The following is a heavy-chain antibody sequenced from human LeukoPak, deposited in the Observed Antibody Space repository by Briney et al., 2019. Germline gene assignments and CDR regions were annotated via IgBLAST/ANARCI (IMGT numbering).Heavy chain of an antibody. CDR2: ISGSGGST. CDR1: GFTFSSYA. J-gene: IGHJ4*02. Sequence: GGSLRLSCAASGFTFSSYAMSWVRQAPGKGLEWVSAISGSGGSTYYADSVKGRFTISRDNSKNTLYLQMNSLRAEDTAVYYCAKSDVVVIWFGEFYYFDYWGQGTLVTVSS. D-gene: IGHD3-10*01. CDR3: AKSDVVVIWFGEFYYFDY. V-gene: IGHV3-23*01.